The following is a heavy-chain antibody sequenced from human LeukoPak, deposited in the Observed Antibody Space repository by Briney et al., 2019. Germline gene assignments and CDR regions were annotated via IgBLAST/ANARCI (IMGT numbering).Heavy chain of an antibody. J-gene: IGHJ4*02. CDR2: ISSSSSYI. D-gene: IGHD3-3*01. V-gene: IGHV3-21*01. CDR1: GFTFSSYS. CDR3: ARGRPTIFGVVIADY. Sequence: GGSLRLSCAASGFTFSSYSMNWVRQAPGKGLEWVSSISSSSSYIYYADSVKGRFTISRDNAKNSLYLQMNSLRAEDTAVYYCARGRPTIFGVVIADYWGQGTLVTVSS.